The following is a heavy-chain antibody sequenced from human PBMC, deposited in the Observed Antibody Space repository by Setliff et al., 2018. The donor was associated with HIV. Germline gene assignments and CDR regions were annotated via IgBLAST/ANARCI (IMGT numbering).Heavy chain of an antibody. D-gene: IGHD2-8*01. Sequence: GESLKISCKGSGYSFTSYWIGWVRQMPGKGLEWMGIIYPGDSDTRYSPSFQGQVTISADKSISTAYLQWSSLKASDTAMYFCARLEGCSNGVCYRFSDWGQGTLVTVSS. J-gene: IGHJ4*02. CDR3: ARLEGCSNGVCYRFSD. CDR1: GYSFTSYW. V-gene: IGHV5-51*01. CDR2: IYPGDSDT.